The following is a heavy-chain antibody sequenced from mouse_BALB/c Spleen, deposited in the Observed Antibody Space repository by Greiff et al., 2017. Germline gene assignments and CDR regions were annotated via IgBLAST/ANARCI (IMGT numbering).Heavy chain of an antibody. CDR3: ARLYYDYDGAMDY. D-gene: IGHD2-4*01. J-gene: IGHJ4*01. Sequence: VQLKESGAELVKPGASVKLSCTASGFNIKDTYMHWVKQRPEQGLEWIGRIDPANGNTKYDPKFQGKATITADTSSNTAYLQLSSLTSEDTAVYYCARLYYDYDGAMDYWGQGTSVTVSS. CDR2: IDPANGNT. CDR1: GFNIKDTY. V-gene: IGHV14-3*02.